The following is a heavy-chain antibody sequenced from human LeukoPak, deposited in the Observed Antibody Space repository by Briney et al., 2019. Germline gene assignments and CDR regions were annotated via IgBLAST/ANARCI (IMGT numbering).Heavy chain of an antibody. J-gene: IGHJ4*02. V-gene: IGHV3-20*04. CDR1: GFTFDDYG. CDR2: INWNGGST. D-gene: IGHD2-2*01. Sequence: PGGSLRLSXAASGFTFDDYGMSWVRQAPGKGLEWVSGINWNGGSTGYADSVKGRFTISRDNAKNSLYLQMNSLRAEDTALYYCARGSYCSSTSCPAFDYWGQGTLVTVSS. CDR3: ARGSYCSSTSCPAFDY.